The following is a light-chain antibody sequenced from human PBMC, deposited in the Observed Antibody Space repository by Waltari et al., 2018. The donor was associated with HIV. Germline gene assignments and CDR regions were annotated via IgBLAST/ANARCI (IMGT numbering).Light chain of an antibody. V-gene: IGKV4-1*01. CDR3: QQYYTIGPS. J-gene: IGKJ4*01. CDR1: RTILYSSNNQNY. CDR2: WAS. Sequence: DIVMTQSPKSLAVSLGERATINCWSSRTILYSSNNQNYLAWYQQKPGQSPKVLIYWASTRASGVPDRFSGIGSGTNFSLTISSLQTDDVALYYCQQYYTIGPSFGGGTKVEIK.